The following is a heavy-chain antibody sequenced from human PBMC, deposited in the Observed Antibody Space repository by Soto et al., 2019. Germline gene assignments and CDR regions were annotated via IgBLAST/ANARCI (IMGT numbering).Heavy chain of an antibody. V-gene: IGHV4-39*01. D-gene: IGHD3-9*01. CDR1: GGSISSSSYY. CDR3: AICSYDILTGYYPGAFDI. J-gene: IGHJ3*02. CDR2: IYYSGST. Sequence: QLQLQESGPGLVKPSETLSLTCTVSGGSISSSSYYWGWIRQPPGKGLEWIGSIYYSGSTYYNPSLKSRVTISVDTSKNQFSLKLSSVTAADTAVYYCAICSYDILTGYYPGAFDIWGQGTMVTVSS.